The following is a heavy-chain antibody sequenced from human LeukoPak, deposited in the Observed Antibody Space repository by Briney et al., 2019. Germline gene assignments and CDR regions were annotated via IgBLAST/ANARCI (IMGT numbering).Heavy chain of an antibody. CDR2: IYHSGST. CDR1: GGSISGYY. CDR3: ASITMIVDDAFDI. J-gene: IGHJ3*02. V-gene: IGHV4-30-2*01. D-gene: IGHD3-22*01. Sequence: SETLSLTCTVSGGSISGYYWSWIRQPPGKGLEWIGYIYHSGSTYYNPSLKSRVTISVDRSKNQFSLKLTSVTAADTAVYYCASITMIVDDAFDIWGQGTMVTVSS.